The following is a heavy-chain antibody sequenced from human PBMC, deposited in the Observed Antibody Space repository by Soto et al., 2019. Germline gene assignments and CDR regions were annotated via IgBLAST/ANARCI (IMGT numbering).Heavy chain of an antibody. CDR1: GYTFTSYG. J-gene: IGHJ4*02. D-gene: IGHD6-13*01. CDR3: AIEGMGLAAAGVDY. CDR2: ISAYNGTT. V-gene: IGHV1-18*01. Sequence: QVQLVQSGAEGKKPGASVKVSCKASGYTFTSYGISWVRPAPGQGLEWMGWISAYNGTTNYAQKLQGRVTMTTDTSTSTAYRELRSLRSDDTAVYYCAIEGMGLAAAGVDYWVQGTLVTVSS.